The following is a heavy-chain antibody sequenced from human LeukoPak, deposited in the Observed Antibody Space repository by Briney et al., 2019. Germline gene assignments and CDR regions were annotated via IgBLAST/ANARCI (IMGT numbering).Heavy chain of an antibody. CDR3: ARDRGYYFGYYYYYMDV. Sequence: ASVKVSCKASGYTFTGYYMHWVRQAPGQGLEWMGWINPNSGGTNYAQKFQGRVTMTRDTSISTAYMELSRLRSDDTAVYYCARDRGYYFGYYYYYMDVWGKGTTVTISS. D-gene: IGHD3-22*01. CDR1: GYTFTGYY. V-gene: IGHV1-2*02. J-gene: IGHJ6*03. CDR2: INPNSGGT.